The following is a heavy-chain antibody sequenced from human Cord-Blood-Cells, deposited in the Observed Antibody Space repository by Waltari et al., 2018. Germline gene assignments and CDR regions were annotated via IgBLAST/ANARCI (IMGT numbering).Heavy chain of an antibody. D-gene: IGHD3-10*01. V-gene: IGHV4-39*01. CDR3: ASQGPESGY. CDR1: GGSISSSSYY. J-gene: IGHJ4*02. CDR2: IYYSGST. Sequence: QLQLQESGPGLVKPSETLSLTCTVSGGSISSSSYYWGWIRQPPVKGLEWIGSIYYSGSTYYNPSLKSRVTISVDTSKNQFSLKLSSVTAADTAVYYCASQGPESGYWGQGTLVTVSS.